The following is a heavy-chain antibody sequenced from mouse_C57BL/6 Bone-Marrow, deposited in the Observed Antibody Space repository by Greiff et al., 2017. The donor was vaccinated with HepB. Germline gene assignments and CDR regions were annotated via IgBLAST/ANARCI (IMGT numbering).Heavy chain of an antibody. Sequence: VQLQQSGAELVKPGASVKISCKASGYAFSSYWMNWVKQRPGKGLEWIGQIYPGDGDTNYNGKFKGKATLTADKSSSTAYMQLSSLTSEDSAVYFCAREGLLRLYYYAMDYWGQGTSVTVSS. D-gene: IGHD1-1*01. CDR2: IYPGDGDT. V-gene: IGHV1-80*01. J-gene: IGHJ4*01. CDR1: GYAFSSYW. CDR3: AREGLLRLYYYAMDY.